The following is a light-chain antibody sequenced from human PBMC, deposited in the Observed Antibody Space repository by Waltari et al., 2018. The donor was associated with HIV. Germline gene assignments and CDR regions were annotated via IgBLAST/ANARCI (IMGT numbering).Light chain of an antibody. CDR3: TSYGGINNYVV. J-gene: IGLJ2*01. CDR1: SSDVGNCTY. CDR2: EVS. Sequence: QSALTQPPSASGSPGQSVTFSCTGTSSDVGNCTYVSWYQQDPGRAPKLMIFEVSRRPSGVPHRFSGSKSGTTASLTVSGLQAEDEADYYCTSYGGINNYVVFGGGTKLTVL. V-gene: IGLV2-8*01.